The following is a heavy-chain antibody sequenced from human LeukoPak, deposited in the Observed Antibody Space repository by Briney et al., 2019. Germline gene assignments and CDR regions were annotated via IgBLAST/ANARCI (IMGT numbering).Heavy chain of an antibody. CDR3: AKDDWMITFGGPNLGAFDI. CDR2: ISGSGGST. Sequence: GSLRLSCAASGFTFSSYAMSWVRQAPGKGLEWVSAISGSGGSTYYADSVKGRFTISRDNSKNTLYLQMNSLRAEDMAVYYCAKDDWMITFGGPNLGAFDIWGQGTMVTVSS. CDR1: GFTFSSYA. D-gene: IGHD3-16*01. J-gene: IGHJ3*02. V-gene: IGHV3-23*01.